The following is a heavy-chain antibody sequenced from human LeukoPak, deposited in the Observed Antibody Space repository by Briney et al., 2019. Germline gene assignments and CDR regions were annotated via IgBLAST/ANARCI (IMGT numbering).Heavy chain of an antibody. CDR2: VSYAGIP. J-gene: IGHJ4*02. Sequence: SETLSLTCTVSGGSISNYYWSWIRQPPGKGLQWIGYVSYAGIPTYNPSLKSRVTISLDTSKSQFSLQLSSVTAADTAIYYCATQQWIGTFHYWGQGALVTVSS. CDR3: ATQQWIGTFHY. V-gene: IGHV4-59*01. CDR1: GGSISNYY. D-gene: IGHD3-10*01.